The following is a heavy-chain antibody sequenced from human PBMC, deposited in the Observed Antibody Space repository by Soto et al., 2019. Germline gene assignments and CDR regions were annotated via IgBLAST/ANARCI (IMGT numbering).Heavy chain of an antibody. Sequence: EVQLVEYGGGLVQPGGSLRLSCVVSGFTFSDHYMDWVRQAPGKGLEWVGRIRNKANSYTTVYAGSVKGRFTISRDDSKNSMYLQMNSLKIEDTAVYYCVRGPNSRYLVTTWYYWGQGTLVTVSS. J-gene: IGHJ4*02. CDR3: VRGPNSRYLVTTWYY. D-gene: IGHD4-17*01. V-gene: IGHV3-72*01. CDR2: IRNKANSYTT. CDR1: GFTFSDHY.